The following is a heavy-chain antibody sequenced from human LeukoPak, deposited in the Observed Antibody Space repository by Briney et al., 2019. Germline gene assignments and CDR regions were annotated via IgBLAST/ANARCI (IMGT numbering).Heavy chain of an antibody. CDR3: ARAPITSPFYFDY. Sequence: RTGGSLRLSCTASEFAFDEHGMSWVRQVPGKGLEWVSGINWSGGSTGYADPLRGRFTISRDNAKNSLYLQMDSLRAEDTALYYCARAPITSPFYFDYWGQGTLVTVSS. CDR2: INWSGGST. J-gene: IGHJ4*02. CDR1: EFAFDEHG. D-gene: IGHD2-2*01. V-gene: IGHV3-20*04.